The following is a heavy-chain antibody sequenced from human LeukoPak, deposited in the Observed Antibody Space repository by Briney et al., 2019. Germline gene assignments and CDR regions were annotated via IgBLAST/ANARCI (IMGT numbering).Heavy chain of an antibody. D-gene: IGHD2-8*02. CDR2: FDPVDGKT. J-gene: IGHJ4*02. CDR1: GYTLTELS. CDR3: ASYIWSMSYFDY. V-gene: IGHV1-24*01. Sequence: ASVKVSCKVSGYTLTELSMHWVRHAPGKGLEWKGGFDPVDGKTVYAQKLQGRVTMTEDTSTDTAYMELSSLRSEDTAVYYCASYIWSMSYFDYSGQGTPVTVSS.